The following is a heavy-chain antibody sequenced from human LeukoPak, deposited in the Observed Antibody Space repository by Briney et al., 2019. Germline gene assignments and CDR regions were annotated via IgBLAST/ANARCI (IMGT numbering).Heavy chain of an antibody. CDR3: ARDENSSWYYFDY. CDR2: IYYSGST. V-gene: IGHV4-59*12. D-gene: IGHD6-13*01. J-gene: IGHJ4*02. CDR1: GGSISSYY. Sequence: SETLSLTCTVSGGSISSYYWSWIRQPPGKGLEWIGYIYYSGSTNYNPSLKSRVTMSVDTSKNQFSLKLSSVTAADTAVYYCARDENSSWYYFDYWGQGTLVTVSS.